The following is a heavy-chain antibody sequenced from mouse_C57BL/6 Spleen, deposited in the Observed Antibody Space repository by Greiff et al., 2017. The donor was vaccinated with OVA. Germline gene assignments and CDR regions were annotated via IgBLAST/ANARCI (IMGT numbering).Heavy chain of an antibody. D-gene: IGHD1-1*01. CDR3: AREDYGSSPYFDY. V-gene: IGHV1-61*01. J-gene: IGHJ2*01. CDR1: GYTFTSYW. CDR2: IYPSDSET. Sequence: QVQLQQPGAELVRPGSSVKLSCKASGYTFTSYWMDWVKQRPGQGLEWIGNIYPSDSETHYNQKFKDKATLTVDKSSSTAYMQLSSLTSEDSAVYYCAREDYGSSPYFDYWGQGTTLTVSS.